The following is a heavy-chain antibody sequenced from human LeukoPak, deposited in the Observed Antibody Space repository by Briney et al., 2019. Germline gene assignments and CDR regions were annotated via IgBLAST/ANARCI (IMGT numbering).Heavy chain of an antibody. Sequence: GGSLRLSCAASGFTVSSYSMSWVRQAPGKGLEWVSAISGSGGSTYYADSVKGRFTISRDNTKNTLYLQMNSLRADDTAVYYCAKGSTSPLGYWGQGTLVTVSS. D-gene: IGHD2-2*01. CDR2: ISGSGGST. J-gene: IGHJ4*02. V-gene: IGHV3-23*01. CDR3: AKGSTSPLGY. CDR1: GFTVSSYS.